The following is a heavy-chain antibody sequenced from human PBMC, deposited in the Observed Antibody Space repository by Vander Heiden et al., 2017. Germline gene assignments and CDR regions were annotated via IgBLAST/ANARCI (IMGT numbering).Heavy chain of an antibody. V-gene: IGHV3-30*01. J-gene: IGHJ6*02. Sequence: QVQLVESGGGVVQPGRSLRLSCAASGFTFSSYAMHWVRQAPGKGLEWVAVRSYDGSNKYYADSVKGRFTISRDNSKNTLYLQMNSLRAEDTAVYYCARGPPYYDFWSGYGMDVWGQGTTVTVSS. CDR1: GFTFSSYA. CDR2: RSYDGSNK. CDR3: ARGPPYYDFWSGYGMDV. D-gene: IGHD3-3*01.